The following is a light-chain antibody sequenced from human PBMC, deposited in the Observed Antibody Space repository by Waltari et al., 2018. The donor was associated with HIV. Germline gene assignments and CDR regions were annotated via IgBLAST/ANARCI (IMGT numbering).Light chain of an antibody. CDR3: QQYDNWPFT. Sequence: EIVMTQSPATLSVSPGERATLSCRASQSVSSNLAWYQQKLCQAHRLLIYGASTRATGIPASFIGSGSGTEFTLTISSLQSEDFAVYYCQQYDNWPFTFGQGTKLEIK. CDR2: GAS. CDR1: QSVSSN. V-gene: IGKV3-15*01. J-gene: IGKJ2*01.